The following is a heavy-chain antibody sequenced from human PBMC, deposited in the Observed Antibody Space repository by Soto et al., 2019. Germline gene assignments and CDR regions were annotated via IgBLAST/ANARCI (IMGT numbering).Heavy chain of an antibody. CDR3: GRGGYYDSSGARNYHYYGMDV. D-gene: IGHD3-22*01. J-gene: IGHJ6*02. V-gene: IGHV1-18*01. Sequence: ASVKVSCKASGYSFSSYGITWVRQAPGQGLEWLGWISPYNDDTKYAQRLQGRVTMTTDTSTRTAYMDIRGLRSDDTAIYYCGRGGYYDSSGARNYHYYGMDVWGQGTTVTVSS. CDR2: ISPYNDDT. CDR1: GYSFSSYG.